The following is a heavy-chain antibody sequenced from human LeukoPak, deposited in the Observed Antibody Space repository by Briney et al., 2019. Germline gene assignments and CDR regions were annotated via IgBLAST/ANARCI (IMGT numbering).Heavy chain of an antibody. CDR1: GGSFSGYY. J-gene: IGHJ5*02. CDR3: AILIRDSSGYKDNWFDP. CDR2: INHSGST. D-gene: IGHD3-22*01. V-gene: IGHV4-34*01. Sequence: SETLSLTCAVYGGSFSGYYWNWIRRPPGKGLEWIGEINHSGSTNYNPSLKNRVSISVDTSKNQFSLKLSSVTAADTAVYYCAILIRDSSGYKDNWFDPWGQGTLVTVSS.